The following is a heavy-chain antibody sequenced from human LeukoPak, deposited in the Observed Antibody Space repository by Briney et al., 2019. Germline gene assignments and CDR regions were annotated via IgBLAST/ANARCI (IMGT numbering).Heavy chain of an antibody. J-gene: IGHJ6*03. CDR2: ISDDGSKI. CDR1: GSTFSTDA. D-gene: IGHD4-17*01. CDR3: ARAQGPKVNFLTKKYYYYMDV. V-gene: IGHV3-30*04. Sequence: GSLRLSCAASGSTFSTDAMHWVRQAPGKGLEWVAVISDDGSKIYYADSVKGRFTISRDNSKNTLYLQINSLRHDDTAVYYCARAQGPKVNFLTKKYYYYMDVWGKGTTVTISS.